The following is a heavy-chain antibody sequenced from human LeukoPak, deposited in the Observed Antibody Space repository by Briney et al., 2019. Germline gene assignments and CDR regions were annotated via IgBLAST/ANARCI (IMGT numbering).Heavy chain of an antibody. CDR2: ISGLSSYT. CDR1: GFTFSDYD. D-gene: IGHD3-16*01. Sequence: GGSLRLSCSASGFTFSDYDMNWVRQAPGKGLEWVSSISGLSSYTYYGESVKGRFSISRDHAKISLYLQMNSLGAEDTATYYCARAFPPLRTSSAGDLWGQGILVTVSS. J-gene: IGHJ4*02. CDR3: ARAFPPLRTSSAGDL. V-gene: IGHV3-21*01.